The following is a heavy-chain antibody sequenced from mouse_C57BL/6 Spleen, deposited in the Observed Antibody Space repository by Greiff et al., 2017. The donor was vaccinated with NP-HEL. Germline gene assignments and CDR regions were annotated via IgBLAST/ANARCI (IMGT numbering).Heavy chain of an antibody. V-gene: IGHV1-54*01. CDR3: ARSYYGSSPFAY. Sequence: VQLQQSGAELVRPGTSVKVSCKASGYAFTNYLIAWVKQRPGQGLEWIGVINPGSGGTNSNEKFKGKATLTADKSSSTAYMQLSSLTSEDSAVYGWARSYYGSSPFAYWGQGTLVTVSA. J-gene: IGHJ3*01. D-gene: IGHD1-1*01. CDR2: INPGSGGT. CDR1: GYAFTNYL.